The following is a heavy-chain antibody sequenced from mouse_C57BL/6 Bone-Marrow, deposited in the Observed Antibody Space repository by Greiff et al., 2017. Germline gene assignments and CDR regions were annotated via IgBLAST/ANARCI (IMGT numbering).Heavy chain of an antibody. D-gene: IGHD2-3*01. V-gene: IGHV2-2*01. CDR1: GFSLTSYG. CDR2: IWSGGST. CDR3: SRNPAGYLLAWFAY. Sequence: QVQLQQSGPGLVQPSQSLSITCPVSGFSLTSYGVHWVRQSPGKGLEWLGVIWSGGSTDYNAAVISRLSISKDNSKSQVFFKMNSQQADETAIYFCSRNPAGYLLAWFAYWGQGTLVTVSA. J-gene: IGHJ3*01.